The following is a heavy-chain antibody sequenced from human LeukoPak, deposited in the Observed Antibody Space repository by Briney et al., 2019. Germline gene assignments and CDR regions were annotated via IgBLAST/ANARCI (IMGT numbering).Heavy chain of an antibody. V-gene: IGHV1-69*13. D-gene: IGHD3-10*01. CDR3: ARLPSYYGSGSYTTHMDY. CDR1: GGTFSSYA. J-gene: IGHJ4*02. Sequence: SVKVSCKASGGTFSSYAISWVRQAPGQGLEWMGGIIPIFGTANYAQKFQGRVTITADESTSTAYMELSSLRSEDTAVYYCARLPSYYGSGSYTTHMDYWGQGTLVTVSS. CDR2: IIPIFGTA.